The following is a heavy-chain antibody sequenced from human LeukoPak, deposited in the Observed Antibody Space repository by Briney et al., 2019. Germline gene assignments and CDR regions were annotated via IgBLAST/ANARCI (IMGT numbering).Heavy chain of an antibody. Sequence: GGSLRLSCAASGFTFSSYAMHWVRQAPGKGLEWVAVISYDGSNKYYADSVKGRFTISRDNSKNTLYLQMNSLRAEDTAVYYCARRCGGDCYSGYFDYWGQGTLVTVSS. CDR3: ARRCGGDCYSGYFDY. CDR2: ISYDGSNK. D-gene: IGHD2-21*02. J-gene: IGHJ4*02. V-gene: IGHV3-30*04. CDR1: GFTFSSYA.